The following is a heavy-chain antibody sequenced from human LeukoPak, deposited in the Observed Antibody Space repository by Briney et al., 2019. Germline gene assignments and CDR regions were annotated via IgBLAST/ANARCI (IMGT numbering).Heavy chain of an antibody. Sequence: PSETLSLTCTVSGGSVSSGNYYWGWLRQPAGKRLELIGRMYTSGSTHYNPSLKSRVTISRATSTNQFSLKLTSVTAADTAVYYCAGMIGYFDFWGQGTLVTVSS. CDR1: GGSVSSGNYY. CDR3: AGMIGYFDF. CDR2: MYTSGST. D-gene: IGHD3-16*01. J-gene: IGHJ4*02. V-gene: IGHV4-61*02.